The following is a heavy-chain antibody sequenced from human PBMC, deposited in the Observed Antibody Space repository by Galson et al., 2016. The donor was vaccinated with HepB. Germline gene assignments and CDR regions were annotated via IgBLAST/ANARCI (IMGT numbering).Heavy chain of an antibody. CDR2: IYYSGST. Sequence: TLSLTCTVSGGSTSSDGHSWSWIRQHPGKGLEWIGYIYYSGSTSYNPSLKSRVPISVDTSKNQFSLRLSSVTAADTAVYYCAREELGRWGPGFDYWGQGTLVTVSS. D-gene: IGHD3-10*01. CDR1: GGSTSSDGHS. CDR3: AREELGRWGPGFDY. V-gene: IGHV4-31*03. J-gene: IGHJ4*02.